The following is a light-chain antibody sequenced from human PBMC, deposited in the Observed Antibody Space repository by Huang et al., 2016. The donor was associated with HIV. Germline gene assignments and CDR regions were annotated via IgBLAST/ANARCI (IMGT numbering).Light chain of an antibody. V-gene: IGKV1-33*01. CDR3: QHYDDLPHT. CDR1: HDISNF. CDR2: DAS. J-gene: IGKJ2*01. Sequence: DIQMTQSPSSLSASIGDRVTITCRASHDISNFLAWYHQKPGKAPKLLMFDASTLQTGVPSRFSGSGSGTEFVRTISSLQPEDVATYFCQHYDDLPHTFGQGTRLEIK.